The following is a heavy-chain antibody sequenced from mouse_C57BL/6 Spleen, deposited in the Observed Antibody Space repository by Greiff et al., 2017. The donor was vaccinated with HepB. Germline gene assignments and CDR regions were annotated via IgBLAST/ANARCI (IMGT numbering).Heavy chain of an antibody. CDR1: GYTFTSYW. V-gene: IGHV1-50*01. CDR3: ARNPTTVVHVDY. J-gene: IGHJ2*01. Sequence: VQLQQPGAELVKPGASVKLSCKASGYTFTSYWMQWVNQRPGQGLEWIGEIDPSDSYTNYNQKFKGKATLTVDTSSSTAYMQLSSLTSEDSAVYYCARNPTTVVHVDYWGQGTTLTVSS. D-gene: IGHD1-1*01. CDR2: IDPSDSYT.